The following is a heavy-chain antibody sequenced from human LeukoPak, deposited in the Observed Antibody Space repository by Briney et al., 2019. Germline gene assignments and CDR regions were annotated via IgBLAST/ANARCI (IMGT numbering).Heavy chain of an antibody. CDR1: GFTFSNYG. Sequence: GSLRLSCAASGFTFSNYGMHWVRQAPGKGLEWLAVISYDGSNKYYGDSVKGRFTISRDNSKNTLYLQMNSLRAEDTAVYYCAKVYSDYSLYYFDYWGQGTLVTVSS. D-gene: IGHD2/OR15-2a*01. CDR3: AKVYSDYSLYYFDY. J-gene: IGHJ4*02. V-gene: IGHV3-30*18. CDR2: ISYDGSNK.